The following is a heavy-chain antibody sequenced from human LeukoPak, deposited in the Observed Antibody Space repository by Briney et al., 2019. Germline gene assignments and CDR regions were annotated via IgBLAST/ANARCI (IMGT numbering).Heavy chain of an antibody. V-gene: IGHV3-74*01. J-gene: IGHJ5*02. CDR2: VNSDGSST. Sequence: GGSLRLSCAASGFTFSSYWMHWVRQAPGKGLVWVSRVNSDGSSTSYADSVKGRFTISRDNAKNTLYLQMNSLRAEDTAVYYCARVDPSPYYDFLLWLDPWGQGTLVTVSS. CDR1: GFTFSSYW. D-gene: IGHD3-3*01. CDR3: ARVDPSPYYDFLLWLDP.